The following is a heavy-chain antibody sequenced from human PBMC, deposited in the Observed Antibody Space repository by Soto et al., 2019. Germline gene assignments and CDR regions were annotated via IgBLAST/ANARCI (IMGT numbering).Heavy chain of an antibody. CDR2: ISGSGGST. Sequence: PGGSLRLSCAASGFTFSSYAMSWVRQAPGKGLEWVSAISGSGGSTYYADSVRGRFTISRDNSKNTLYLQMNSLRAEDTAVYLCVIAARISNLDGYGDPMASGYDCGMDVWGQGTTVTIS. J-gene: IGHJ6*02. D-gene: IGHD5-18*01. CDR3: VIAARISNLDGYGDPMASGYDCGMDV. CDR1: GFTFSSYA. V-gene: IGHV3-23*01.